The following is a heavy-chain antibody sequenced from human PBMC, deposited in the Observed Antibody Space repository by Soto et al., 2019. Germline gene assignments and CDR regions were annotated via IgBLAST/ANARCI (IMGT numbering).Heavy chain of an antibody. Sequence: PVGSLRLSCAASGFTFSSYSMNWVRQAPGKGLEWVSSISSSSSYIYYADSVKGRFTISRDNAKNSLYLQMNSLRAEDTAVYYCARGGMWGSGPFDPWGQGTLVTVSS. D-gene: IGHD3-10*01. J-gene: IGHJ5*02. CDR1: GFTFSSYS. V-gene: IGHV3-21*01. CDR2: ISSSSSYI. CDR3: ARGGMWGSGPFDP.